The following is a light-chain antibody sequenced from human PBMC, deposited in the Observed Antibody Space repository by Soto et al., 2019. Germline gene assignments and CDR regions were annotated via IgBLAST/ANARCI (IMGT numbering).Light chain of an antibody. J-gene: IGKJ2*01. CDR2: WAS. Sequence: DIVMTQSPDSLAVSLGERATINCKSSQSVLYSSNNKNYLAWYQQRPGQPPKLLIYWASTRESGVPDRFSGSGSGTDFTLPITSLQAEDVAVYYCQQDESTPPTFGQGTKLEIK. CDR1: QSVLYSSNNKNY. V-gene: IGKV4-1*01. CDR3: QQDESTPPT.